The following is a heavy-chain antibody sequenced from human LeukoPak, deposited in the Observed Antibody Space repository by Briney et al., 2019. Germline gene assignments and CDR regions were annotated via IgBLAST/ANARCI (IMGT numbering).Heavy chain of an antibody. J-gene: IGHJ4*02. CDR3: ARHSAGIAVAGMNY. CDR2: IYHSTST. V-gene: IGHV4-59*08. Sequence: SETLSLTCTVSGGSISSYYWSWIRQPPGKGLEWIGYIYHSTSTNYNPSLKSRVTISVDTSKNQFSLKLSSATAADTAVYYCARHSAGIAVAGMNYWGQGTLVTVSS. CDR1: GGSISSYY. D-gene: IGHD6-19*01.